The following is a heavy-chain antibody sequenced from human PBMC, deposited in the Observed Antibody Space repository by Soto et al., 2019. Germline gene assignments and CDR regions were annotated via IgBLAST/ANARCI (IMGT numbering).Heavy chain of an antibody. D-gene: IGHD3-10*01. Sequence: GGSLRLSCAASGFTFSSYWMSWVRQAPGQGLEWGANTKQDGSEKYYVDSVEGRLTISRDNAKNSLYLQMNSLRAEDTAVYYCARPVLYYYYGMDVWGQGTTVTVSS. CDR3: ARPVLYYYYGMDV. J-gene: IGHJ6*02. CDR2: TKQDGSEK. CDR1: GFTFSSYW. V-gene: IGHV3-7*05.